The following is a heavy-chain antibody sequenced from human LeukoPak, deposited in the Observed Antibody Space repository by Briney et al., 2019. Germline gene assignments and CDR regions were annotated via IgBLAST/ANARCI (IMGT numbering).Heavy chain of an antibody. V-gene: IGHV3-23*01. Sequence: GGSLRLSCAASGFTFSSYAMSWVRQAPGKGLEWVSAISGSGGSTYYADSVKGRFTISRDNSKNTLYLQMNSLRAEDTAVYYCARVGYCSGGSCYLPGRWGDYWGQGTLVTVSS. CDR2: ISGSGGST. D-gene: IGHD2-15*01. CDR1: GFTFSSYA. CDR3: ARVGYCSGGSCYLPGRWGDY. J-gene: IGHJ4*02.